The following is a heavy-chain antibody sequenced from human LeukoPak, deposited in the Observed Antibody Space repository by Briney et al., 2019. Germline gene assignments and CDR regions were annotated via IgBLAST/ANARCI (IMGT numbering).Heavy chain of an antibody. D-gene: IGHD2-15*01. CDR1: GFTFSTYA. J-gene: IGHJ4*02. CDR2: ISGSGDST. V-gene: IGHV3-23*01. CDR3: TRYRSRSQYYFDY. Sequence: GGSLRLSCAASGFTFSTYAVNWVRQAPGKGLEWVSTISGSGDSTYYADSVKGRFTISRDNSKDTLYLQMSSVRVDDTAVYYCTRYRSRSQYYFDYWGQGTLVTVSS.